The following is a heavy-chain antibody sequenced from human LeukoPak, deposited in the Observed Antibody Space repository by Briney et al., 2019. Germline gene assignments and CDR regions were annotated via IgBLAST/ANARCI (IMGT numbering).Heavy chain of an antibody. CDR2: IYYSGST. CDR1: GGSISSYY. J-gene: IGHJ1*01. Sequence: SETLSLTCTVSGGSISSYYWSWIRQPPGKGLEWIGYIYYSGSTNYNPSLKSRVTISVDTSKNQLSLKLSSVTAADTAVYYCARGEDGGEYFQHWGQGTLVTVSS. V-gene: IGHV4-59*01. CDR3: ARGEDGGEYFQH.